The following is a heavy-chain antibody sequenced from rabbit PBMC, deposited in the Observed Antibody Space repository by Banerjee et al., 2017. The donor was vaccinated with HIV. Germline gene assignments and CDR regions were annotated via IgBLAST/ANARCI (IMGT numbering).Heavy chain of an antibody. D-gene: IGHD3-3*01. CDR3: ATDLVGVGAWNL. J-gene: IGHJ4*01. Sequence: QEQLVESGGDLVQPEGSLTLTCTASGFSFSSSYYISWVRQAPGKGLEWIGCIGTGSGSTYYASWAKGRFTISKTSSTTVTLQMTSLTAADTATYFCATDLVGVGAWNLWGPGTLVTVS. CDR2: IGTGSGST. CDR1: GFSFSSSYY. V-gene: IGHV1S45*01.